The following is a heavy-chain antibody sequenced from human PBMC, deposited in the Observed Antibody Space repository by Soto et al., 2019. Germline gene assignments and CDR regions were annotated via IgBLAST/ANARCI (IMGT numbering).Heavy chain of an antibody. V-gene: IGHV4-59*08. CDR1: GGSISSYY. CDR2: VHHSWGS. D-gene: IGHD3-10*01. J-gene: IGHJ6*02. Sequence: QVQLQESGPGLVKPSETLSLSCTVSGGSISSYYWSWFRQSPGKRMEWIGYVHHSWGSSYNPSLQSRFAISLDTSKSQFSLMVTSVTATATAVYYCARQGFGPLHGLVDVWGQGTTVTVSS. CDR3: ARQGFGPLHGLVDV.